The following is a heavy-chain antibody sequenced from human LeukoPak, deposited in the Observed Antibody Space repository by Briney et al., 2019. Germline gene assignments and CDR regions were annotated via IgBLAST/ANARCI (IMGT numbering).Heavy chain of an antibody. V-gene: IGHV1-8*02. Sequence: ASVKVSCKASGGTFSSYAINWVRRATGQGLEWMGWMNPSSGNTGYAQKFQGRVTMTWSTSISTAYMELSSLRSEDTAMYYCTRAWSGGSDAFDIWGQGTMVTVSS. CDR3: TRAWSGGSDAFDI. D-gene: IGHD3-3*01. CDR1: GGTFSSYA. CDR2: MNPSSGNT. J-gene: IGHJ3*02.